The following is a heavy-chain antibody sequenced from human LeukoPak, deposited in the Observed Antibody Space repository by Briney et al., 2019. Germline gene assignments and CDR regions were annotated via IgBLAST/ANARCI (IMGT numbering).Heavy chain of an antibody. CDR1: GGSISSYY. J-gene: IGHJ4*02. D-gene: IGHD3-3*01. V-gene: IGHV4-4*07. Sequence: SETLSLTCPVSGGSISSYYWSGIRPPAGKGLEWIGRIYTSGSTNYNPSLKSRVTMSVDTSKNQFSLKLSSVTAADTAVYYCAREGGGYDFWSGYYRLSYYFDYWGQGTLVTVSS. CDR3: AREGGGYDFWSGYYRLSYYFDY. CDR2: IYTSGST.